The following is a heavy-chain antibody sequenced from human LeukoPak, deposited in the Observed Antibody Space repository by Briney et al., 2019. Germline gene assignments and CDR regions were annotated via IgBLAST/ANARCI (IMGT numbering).Heavy chain of an antibody. V-gene: IGHV4-39*02. D-gene: IGHD1-26*01. CDR2: IYYSGST. J-gene: IGHJ4*02. CDR3: AREKGSIVGATGYFDY. CDR1: GGSISSSSYY. Sequence: SETLSLTCTVSGGSISSSSYYWGWIRQPPGKGLEWIGSIYYSGSTYYNPSLKSRVTISVDTSKNQFSLKLSSVTAADTAVYYCAREKGSIVGATGYFDYWGQGTLVTVSS.